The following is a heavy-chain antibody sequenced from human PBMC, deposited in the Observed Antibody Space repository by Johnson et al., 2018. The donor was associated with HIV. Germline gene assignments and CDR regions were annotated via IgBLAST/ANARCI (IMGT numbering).Heavy chain of an antibody. J-gene: IGHJ3*02. D-gene: IGHD6-6*01. Sequence: QMLLVESGGGVVQPGRSLRLSCAASGFTFSSYAMHWVRQAPGKGLEWVAVISYDGSNKYYADSVKGRFTISRDNSKNTLYLQMKSLRAEDTAGYYCAFIEYSSLDAFDIWGQGTMVTVSS. CDR2: ISYDGSNK. CDR3: AFIEYSSLDAFDI. CDR1: GFTFSSYA. V-gene: IGHV3-30-3*01.